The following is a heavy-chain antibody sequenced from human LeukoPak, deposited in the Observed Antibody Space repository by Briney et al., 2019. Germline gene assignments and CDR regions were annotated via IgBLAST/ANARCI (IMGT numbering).Heavy chain of an antibody. CDR3: ASEGYCSGGSCYSDWFDP. CDR1: GYTFTGYY. J-gene: IGHJ5*02. D-gene: IGHD2-15*01. CDR2: INPNSGGT. V-gene: IGHV1-2*02. Sequence: GASVKVSCKASGYTFTGYYMHWVRQAPGQGLEWMGWINPNSGGTNYAQKFQGRVTMTRDTSTSTVYMELSSLRSEDTAVYYCASEGYCSGGSCYSDWFDPWGQGTLVTVSP.